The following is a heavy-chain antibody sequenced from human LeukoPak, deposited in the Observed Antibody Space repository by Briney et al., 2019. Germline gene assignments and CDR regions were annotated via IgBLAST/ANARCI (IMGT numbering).Heavy chain of an antibody. Sequence: GASVKVPCKASGYTFTSYYMHWVRQAPGQGLEWMGIINPSGGSTSYAQKFQGRVTMTRDTSTSTVYMELSSLRPEDTAVYYCARGYSSGGYFDLWGRGTLVTVSS. J-gene: IGHJ2*01. CDR1: GYTFTSYY. CDR3: ARGYSSGGYFDL. CDR2: INPSGGST. D-gene: IGHD6-19*01. V-gene: IGHV1-46*01.